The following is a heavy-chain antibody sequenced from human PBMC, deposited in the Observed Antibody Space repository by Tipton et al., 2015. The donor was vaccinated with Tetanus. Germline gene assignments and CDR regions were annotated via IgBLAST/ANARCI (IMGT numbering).Heavy chain of an antibody. CDR1: GFIFSSYG. V-gene: IGHV3-33*01. D-gene: IGHD2-15*01. CDR3: AREADCSGGSCFSGDFDN. Sequence: SLRLSCAASGFIFSSYGIHWVRQAPGKGLEWVAVSWYDGTDNYYADSVKGRFTISRDNSKNTLYLQMNSLRAEDTAVYYWAREADCSGGSCFSGDFDNWGQGTQVTVSS. J-gene: IGHJ4*02. CDR2: SWYDGTDN.